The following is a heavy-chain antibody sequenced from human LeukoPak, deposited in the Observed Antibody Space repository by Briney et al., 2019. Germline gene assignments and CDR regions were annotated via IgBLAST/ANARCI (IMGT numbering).Heavy chain of an antibody. D-gene: IGHD3-3*01. CDR3: ARSEISFGDYHDY. J-gene: IGHJ4*02. Sequence: SETLSLTCTVSGGSISSCYWSWIRQPPEKGLEWIGYIYYSGSTNYNPSLKSRVTISIDTSKNQFSLKLSSVTAADTAVYYCARSEISFGDYHDYWGQGTLVTVSS. V-gene: IGHV4-59*01. CDR2: IYYSGST. CDR1: GGSISSCY.